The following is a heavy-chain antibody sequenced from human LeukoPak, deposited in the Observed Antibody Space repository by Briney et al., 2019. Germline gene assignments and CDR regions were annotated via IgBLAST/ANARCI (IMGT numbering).Heavy chain of an antibody. J-gene: IGHJ4*02. Sequence: PSETLSLTCAVYGGSFSGYYWSWIRQPPGKGLEWIGEINHSGSTNYNPSLKSRVTISVDTSKNQFSLKLSSVIAADTAVYYCARATVNYYGSGSYPLYYFDYWGQGTLVTVSS. CDR1: GGSFSGYY. D-gene: IGHD3-10*01. CDR3: ARATVNYYGSGSYPLYYFDY. V-gene: IGHV4-34*01. CDR2: INHSGST.